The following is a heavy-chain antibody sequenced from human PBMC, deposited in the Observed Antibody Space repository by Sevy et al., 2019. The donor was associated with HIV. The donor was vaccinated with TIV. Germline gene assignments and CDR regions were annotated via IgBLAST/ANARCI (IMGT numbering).Heavy chain of an antibody. CDR1: GYTFTGYY. Sequence: ASVKVSCKASGYTFTGYYMHWVRQAPGQGLEWMGWINPNSGGTNYAQKFQGRVTMTRDTSISTAYMGLSRLRSDETAVYYCARDVGDSYGSYYYYSYGMDVWGQGTTVTVSS. V-gene: IGHV1-2*02. D-gene: IGHD5-18*01. CDR2: INPNSGGT. CDR3: ARDVGDSYGSYYYYSYGMDV. J-gene: IGHJ6*02.